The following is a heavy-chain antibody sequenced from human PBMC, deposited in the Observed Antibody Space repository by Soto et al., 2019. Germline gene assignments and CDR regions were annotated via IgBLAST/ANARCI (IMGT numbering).Heavy chain of an antibody. V-gene: IGHV3-48*01. D-gene: IGHD2-2*01. CDR1: GFTFSSYA. J-gene: IGHJ6*04. CDR3: ALYFFILVVPADRMDV. Sequence: PGGSLRLSCAASGFTFSSYAMKWVRQAPGKGLEWVSLIGESGTPTYYADSVKGRFTISRDNAKNSLYLQMNSLRAEDTAVYYCALYFFILVVPADRMDVWGKGTTVTVSS. CDR2: IGESGTPT.